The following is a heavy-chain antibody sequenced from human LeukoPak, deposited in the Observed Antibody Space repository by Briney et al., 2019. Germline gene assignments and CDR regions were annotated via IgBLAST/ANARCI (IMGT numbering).Heavy chain of an antibody. Sequence: GGSLRLSCTASGFTFNNYAMSWVRQAPGKGLEWVSASSASGDSPYYADSVKGRFTISSDNSKNTLDPQMNSLRVEDTAVYYCAKGVYGSGSYREYFEQWGQGTLVTVSS. CDR1: GFTFNNYA. V-gene: IGHV3-23*01. CDR3: AKGVYGSGSYREYFEQ. J-gene: IGHJ1*01. D-gene: IGHD3-10*01. CDR2: SSASGDSP.